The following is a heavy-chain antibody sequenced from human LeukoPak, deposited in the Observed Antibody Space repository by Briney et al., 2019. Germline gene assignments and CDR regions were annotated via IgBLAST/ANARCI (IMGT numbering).Heavy chain of an antibody. V-gene: IGHV4-38-2*01. Sequence: SETLSLTCAVSGYSISSGYYWGWIRRPPGKGLEWIGSIYHSGSTYYNPSLKRRVTISVDTSKNQFSLNLSSVTAADTAVYYCASKPFLSGSFDYWGQGTLVTVSS. CDR2: IYHSGST. J-gene: IGHJ4*02. CDR1: GYSISSGYY. D-gene: IGHD1-26*01. CDR3: ASKPFLSGSFDY.